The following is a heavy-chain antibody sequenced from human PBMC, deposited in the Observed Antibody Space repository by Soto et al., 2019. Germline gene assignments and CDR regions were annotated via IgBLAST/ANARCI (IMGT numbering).Heavy chain of an antibody. V-gene: IGHV3-33*01. J-gene: IGHJ6*02. D-gene: IGHD1-7*01. Sequence: PGGSLRLSCAASGFTFSSYGMHWVRQAPGKGLEWVAVIWYDGSNKYYADSVKGRFTISRDNSKNTLYLQMNSLRAEDTAVYYFATSSLGITGTTADYYYGMDVWGQGTTVTVSS. CDR1: GFTFSSYG. CDR2: IWYDGSNK. CDR3: ATSSLGITGTTADYYYGMDV.